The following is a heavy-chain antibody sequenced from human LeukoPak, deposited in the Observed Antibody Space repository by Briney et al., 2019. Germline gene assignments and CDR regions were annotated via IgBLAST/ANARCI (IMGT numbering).Heavy chain of an antibody. J-gene: IGHJ6*02. CDR2: INHSGST. V-gene: IGHV4-34*01. Sequence: SSETLSLTCAVYGGSFSGYYWSWIRQPPGKGLEWIGEINHSGSTNYNPSLKSRVTISVDTSKNQFSLKLSSVTAADTAVYYCARCPRIYSNYDGSRNYYYGMDVWGQGTTVTVSS. CDR3: ARCPRIYSNYDGSRNYYYGMDV. D-gene: IGHD4-11*01. CDR1: GGSFSGYY.